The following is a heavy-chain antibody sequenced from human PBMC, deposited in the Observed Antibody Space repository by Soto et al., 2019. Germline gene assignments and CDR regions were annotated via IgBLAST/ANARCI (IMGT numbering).Heavy chain of an antibody. CDR2: ISWNSGSI. J-gene: IGHJ2*01. Sequence: LRLSCAASGFTFDDYAMHWVRQAPGKGLEWVSGISWNSGSIGYADSVKGRFTISRDNAKNSLYLQMNSLRAEDTALYYCAKASRKIKLYWYFDLWGRGTQVSVSS. V-gene: IGHV3-9*01. CDR3: AKASRKIKLYWYFDL. CDR1: GFTFDDYA.